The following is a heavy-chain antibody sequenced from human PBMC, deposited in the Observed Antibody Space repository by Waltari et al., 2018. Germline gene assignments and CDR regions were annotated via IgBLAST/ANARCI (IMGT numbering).Heavy chain of an antibody. D-gene: IGHD2-21*01. CDR2: FSYNGNN. J-gene: IGHJ4*01. CDR3: ARGLGAIY. V-gene: IGHV4-39*07. CDR1: GGSITTITYF. Sequence: QLQMQESGPGLVRPSETLSLTCAVSGGSITTITYFWGWIRQPPGKGLEWIAGFSYNGNNYYNPSLKSRVTSSGDTSKNQFSLVLTSVTAADTAVYYCARGLGAIYWGHGTLVTVSS.